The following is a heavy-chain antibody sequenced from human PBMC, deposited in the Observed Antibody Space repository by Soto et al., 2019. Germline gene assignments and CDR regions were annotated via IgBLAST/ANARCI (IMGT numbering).Heavy chain of an antibody. Sequence: QVQLVQSGAEVKKPGASVKVSCKASGYTFTEYGISWVRQAPGQGLEWMGWISTYNDNTKYAQKLQGRVAMTTDTSTSTAYMELRSLRSDDTAVYYCARDPGYSSNWDDAFDIWGQGTMVTVSS. D-gene: IGHD6-13*01. CDR3: ARDPGYSSNWDDAFDI. J-gene: IGHJ3*02. CDR1: GYTFTEYG. CDR2: ISTYNDNT. V-gene: IGHV1-18*01.